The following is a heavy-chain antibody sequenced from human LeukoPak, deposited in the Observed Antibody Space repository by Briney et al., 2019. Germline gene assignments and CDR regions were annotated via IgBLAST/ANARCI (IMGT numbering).Heavy chain of an antibody. CDR3: ARTPGPGLLAGVYYFDY. Sequence: ASVKVSCKASGYTFTSYGINWVRQAPGQGLEWMGWISAYNGNTNYAQKFHGRVTMTTDTSTSTAYMELRSLKSDDTAVYYCARTPGPGLLAGVYYFDYWGQGTLVTVSS. V-gene: IGHV1-18*01. D-gene: IGHD3-16*01. CDR2: ISAYNGNT. J-gene: IGHJ4*02. CDR1: GYTFTSYG.